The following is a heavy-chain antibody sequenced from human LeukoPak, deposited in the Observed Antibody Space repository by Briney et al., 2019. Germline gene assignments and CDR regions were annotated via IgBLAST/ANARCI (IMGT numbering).Heavy chain of an antibody. Sequence: SVKVSCKSSGGTFSSYAISWVRQAPGQGLEWMGGIIPIFGTANYAQKFQGRVTITTDESTSTAYMELSSLRSEHTAVYYCASGSLGYCSSTSCYRYYYYYMDVWGKGTTVTVSS. CDR3: ASGSLGYCSSTSCYRYYYYYMDV. J-gene: IGHJ6*03. V-gene: IGHV1-69*05. CDR1: GGTFSSYA. CDR2: IIPIFGTA. D-gene: IGHD2-2*02.